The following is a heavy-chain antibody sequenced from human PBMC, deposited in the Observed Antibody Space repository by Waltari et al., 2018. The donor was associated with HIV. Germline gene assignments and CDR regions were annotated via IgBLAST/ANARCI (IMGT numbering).Heavy chain of an antibody. J-gene: IGHJ4*02. Sequence: QVQLVQSGAEVQEPGSSVKVSCKASGGTFNNYAIDWVRQAPGQGLEWVGEIIPVFGAVKAAQKFQGRVSIYADDSTNTAYMDLSSLKSDDTAIYFCARSVYTGTYKYYLDYWGQGTLVTVFS. CDR1: GGTFNNYA. V-gene: IGHV1-69*12. D-gene: IGHD1-26*01. CDR3: ARSVYTGTYKYYLDY. CDR2: IIPVFGAV.